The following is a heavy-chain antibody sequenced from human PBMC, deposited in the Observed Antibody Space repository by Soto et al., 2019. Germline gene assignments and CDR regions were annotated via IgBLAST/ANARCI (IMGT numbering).Heavy chain of an antibody. CDR3: ARSKAYYGSGSYYSYWFDP. CDR1: GGSISSGNW. CDR2: IYHSGST. J-gene: IGHJ5*02. V-gene: IGHV4-4*02. D-gene: IGHD3-10*01. Sequence: QVQLQESGPGLVKPSGTLSLSCAVSGGSISSGNWWSWVRQPPGKGLEWIGEIYHSGSTNYNPSLKSRFTISVDKSKNQFSLKLSSVTAADTAVYYCARSKAYYGSGSYYSYWFDPWGQGILVTVSS.